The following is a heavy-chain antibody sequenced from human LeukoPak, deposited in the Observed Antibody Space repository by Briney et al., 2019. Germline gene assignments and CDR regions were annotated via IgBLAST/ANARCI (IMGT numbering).Heavy chain of an antibody. D-gene: IGHD3-3*01. CDR3: TSPAHDFDLWSGYYSL. Sequence: GGSLRLSCSVSGFTFSDSAIHWVRHAAEKGLEWVGRIRSKTKSGETAYAASVKGRFTISRDDSKDTAYLQMNSLKPEDTAVYYCTSPAHDFDLWSGYYSLWGHGTQVTVSS. V-gene: IGHV3-73*01. J-gene: IGHJ4*01. CDR2: IRSKTKSGET. CDR1: GFTFSDSA.